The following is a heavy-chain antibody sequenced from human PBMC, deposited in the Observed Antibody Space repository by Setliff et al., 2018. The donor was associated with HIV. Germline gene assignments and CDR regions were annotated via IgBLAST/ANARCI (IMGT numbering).Heavy chain of an antibody. CDR1: GFTFSPYW. CDR3: ARDLSYDYDRSSDTFDY. V-gene: IGHV3-74*03. D-gene: IGHD3-22*01. J-gene: IGHJ4*02. Sequence: GGSLRLSCAASGFTFSPYWMHWVRQAPGKGLVWVSRINSDGTSTTYADSVKGRFTISRDNAKNTLYLQMNSLRAEDTAVYYCARDLSYDYDRSSDTFDYWGQGALVTVSS. CDR2: INSDGTST.